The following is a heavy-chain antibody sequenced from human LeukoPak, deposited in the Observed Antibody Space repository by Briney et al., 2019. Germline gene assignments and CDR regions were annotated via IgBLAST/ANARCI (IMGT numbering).Heavy chain of an antibody. CDR1: GYSISSGHY. CDR3: VRSGPYIKEGFDY. D-gene: IGHD1-26*01. J-gene: IGHJ4*01. Sequence: SETLSLTCAVSGYSISSGHYWGWIRQPPGKGLEWIGGIYHSGSTSYNPSLKSRVTISVDTSKNQFSLKLNSVTAADTAVYYCVRSGPYIKEGFDYWGQGTLVTVSS. CDR2: IYHSGST. V-gene: IGHV4-38-2*01.